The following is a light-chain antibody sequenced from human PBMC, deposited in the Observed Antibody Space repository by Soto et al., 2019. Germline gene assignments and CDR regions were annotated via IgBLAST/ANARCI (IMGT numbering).Light chain of an antibody. J-gene: IGKJ1*01. Sequence: DIQMTQSPSTLSGSVGDRVTITCRASQTISSWLAWYQQKPGKAPKILSYAASSLQSGVPSRFSGSGSGTDFTLTISSLQPEDFETYYCQQSYSTLWTFGQGTKVDIK. CDR2: AAS. V-gene: IGKV1-39*01. CDR3: QQSYSTLWT. CDR1: QTISSW.